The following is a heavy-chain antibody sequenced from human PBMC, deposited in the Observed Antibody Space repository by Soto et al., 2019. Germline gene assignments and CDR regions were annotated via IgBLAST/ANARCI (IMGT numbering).Heavy chain of an antibody. CDR3: AGPGYSSQDY. V-gene: IGHV3-23*01. D-gene: IGHD5-18*01. Sequence: GSRGLPCAASGFTFCSFAFSWVRQAPGMGLEWVSAISNRGDDTDYADSVKGRFTISRDNSKNTLYLQMNSLRAEDTAIYYCAGPGYSSQDYWGQGALVTVS. J-gene: IGHJ4*02. CDR2: ISNRGDDT. CDR1: GFTFCSFA.